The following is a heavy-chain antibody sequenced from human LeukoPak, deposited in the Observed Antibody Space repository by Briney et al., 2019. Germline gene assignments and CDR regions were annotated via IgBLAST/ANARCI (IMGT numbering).Heavy chain of an antibody. Sequence: PSETLSLTCAVYGGSFSGYYWSWIRQPPGKGLEWIGEINHSGSTNYNPSLKSRVTISVDTSKNQFSLKLSSVTAADTAVYYCASINFMIPSYDYWGQGTLVTVSS. V-gene: IGHV4-34*01. CDR3: ASINFMIPSYDY. CDR1: GGSFSGYY. J-gene: IGHJ4*02. D-gene: IGHD3-3*01. CDR2: INHSGST.